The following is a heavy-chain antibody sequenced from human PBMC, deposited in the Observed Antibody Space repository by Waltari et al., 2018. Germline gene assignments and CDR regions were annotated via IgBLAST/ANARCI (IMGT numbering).Heavy chain of an antibody. CDR2: INPILGIA. D-gene: IGHD3-22*01. J-gene: IGHJ4*02. CDR1: GGTFSSYA. V-gene: IGHV1-69*04. CDR3: ARAPLWYDSSGYYPWFDY. Sequence: QVQLVQSGAEVKKPGSSVKVSCKASGGTFSSYAISWVRQAPGQGLEWMGGINPILGIANYAQKFQGRVTITADESTSTAYMELSSLRSEDTAVYYCARAPLWYDSSGYYPWFDYWGQGTLVTVSS.